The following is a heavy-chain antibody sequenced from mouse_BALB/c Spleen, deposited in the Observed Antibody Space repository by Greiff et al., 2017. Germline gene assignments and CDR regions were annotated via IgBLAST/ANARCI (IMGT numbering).Heavy chain of an antibody. CDR2: IWGDGST. V-gene: IGHV2-6-7*01. D-gene: IGHD2-1*01. CDR1: GFSFTGYG. CDR3: ARENYMDY. Sequence: VMLVESGPGLVTPSQSLSITCTVSGFSFTGYGVNWVRQPPGKGLEWLGMIWGDGSTDYNSALNSRLSISNDNSKSQVFLKMNSLQTDDTARYYCARENYMDYWGQGTTVTVSS. J-gene: IGHJ4*01.